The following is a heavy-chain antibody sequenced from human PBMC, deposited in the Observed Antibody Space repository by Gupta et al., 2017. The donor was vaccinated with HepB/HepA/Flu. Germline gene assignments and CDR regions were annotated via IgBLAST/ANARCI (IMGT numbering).Heavy chain of an antibody. CDR1: GFTFSYAG. Sequence: EVQLVESGGGLVKPGGYLRLSCAASGFTFSYAGMSCVRQAPGKGLEWVGRVKSKTDGGTTDYAAPVKGRFTISRDDSKNTLYLQMNSLKTEDTAVYYCTTDPSIFGLFDYWGQGTLVTVSS. V-gene: IGHV3-15*01. D-gene: IGHD3/OR15-3a*01. CDR2: VKSKTDGGTT. CDR3: TTDPSIFGLFDY. J-gene: IGHJ4*02.